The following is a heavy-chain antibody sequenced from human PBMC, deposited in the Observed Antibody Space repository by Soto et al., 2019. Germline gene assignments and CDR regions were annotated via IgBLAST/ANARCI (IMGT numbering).Heavy chain of an antibody. J-gene: IGHJ6*02. V-gene: IGHV1-69*12. Sequence: QVQLVQSGAEVKKPGSSVKVSCKASGGTFSSYAISWVRQAPGQGLEWMGGIIPIFGTANYAQKFQGRVTITADESTSTAYMELSSLRSEDTAVYYCARAGGFYSSGWSNYYYGMDVWGQGTTVTVSS. CDR3: ARAGGFYSSGWSNYYYGMDV. D-gene: IGHD6-13*01. CDR2: IIPIFGTA. CDR1: GGTFSSYA.